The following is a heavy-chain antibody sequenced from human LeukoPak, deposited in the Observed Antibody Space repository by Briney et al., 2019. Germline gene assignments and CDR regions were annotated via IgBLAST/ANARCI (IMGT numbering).Heavy chain of an antibody. Sequence: PGRSLRLSCAASGFTFSTYWMTWVRQAPGKGLEWVAGISETGNDKYYVDSVKGRFTISRDNARNSLYLQMNRLRAEDTAIYYCARDPGRGGSYFDYWGQGNLVTVSS. CDR3: ARDPGRGGSYFDY. D-gene: IGHD1-26*01. J-gene: IGHJ4*02. CDR2: ISETGNDK. V-gene: IGHV3-7*01. CDR1: GFTFSTYW.